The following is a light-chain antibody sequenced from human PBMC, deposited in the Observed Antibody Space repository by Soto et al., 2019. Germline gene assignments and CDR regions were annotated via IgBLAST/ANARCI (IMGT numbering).Light chain of an antibody. CDR1: NSDIGGYNY. V-gene: IGLV2-14*03. Sequence: QSALTQPASVSGSPGQSITISCTGTNSDIGGYNYVSWYQQQPGKAPKLMIYDVSNRPSGVSYRFSGYKSGNTASLTISGLQAEDEADYYCSSYTSRSTLGVFGGGTKLTVL. CDR2: DVS. J-gene: IGLJ2*01. CDR3: SSYTSRSTLGV.